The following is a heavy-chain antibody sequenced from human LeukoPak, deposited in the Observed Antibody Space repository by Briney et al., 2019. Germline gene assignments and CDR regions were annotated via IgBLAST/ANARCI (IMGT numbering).Heavy chain of an antibody. CDR1: GFTFGSYA. CDR3: ARDYKYAFDN. CDR2: IFGSGGSA. J-gene: IGHJ4*02. Sequence: GGSLRLSCEASGFTFGSYAMYWVRQAPGKGLEWVAGIFGSGGSAHYADSAKGRFTISRDNSKNTLYLQMNSLRAEDTAVYYCARDYKYAFDNWGQGTLVTVSS. D-gene: IGHD5-24*01. V-gene: IGHV3-23*01.